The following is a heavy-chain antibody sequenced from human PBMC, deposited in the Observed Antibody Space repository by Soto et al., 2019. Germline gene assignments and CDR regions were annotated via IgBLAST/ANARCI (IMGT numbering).Heavy chain of an antibody. V-gene: IGHV4-31*02. J-gene: IGHJ4*02. CDR1: GGSISSGGYY. CDR3: ARLQGIAAAGRVEFDY. Sequence: SETLSLTCTVSGGSISSGGYYWSWIRQHPGKGLEWIGYIYYSGSTNYNPSLKSRVTISVDTSKNQFSLKLSSVTAADTAVHYCARLQGIAAAGRVEFDYWGQGTLVTVSS. CDR2: IYYSGST. D-gene: IGHD6-13*01.